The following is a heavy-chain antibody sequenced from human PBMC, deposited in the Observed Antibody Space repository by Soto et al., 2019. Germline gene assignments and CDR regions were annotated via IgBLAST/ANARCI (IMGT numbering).Heavy chain of an antibody. CDR2: IIPIFGTA. D-gene: IGHD3-22*01. CDR1: GGTFSSYA. J-gene: IGHJ4*02. CDR3: ATDGDYYDSSGYYPFDY. V-gene: IGHV1-69*01. Sequence: QVQLVQSGAEVKKPGSSVKVSCKASGGTFSSYAISWVRQAPGQGLEWMGGIIPIFGTANYAQKFQGRVTITADESTSTAYMELSSLRSEDTAVYYCATDGDYYDSSGYYPFDYWGQGTLVTVSS.